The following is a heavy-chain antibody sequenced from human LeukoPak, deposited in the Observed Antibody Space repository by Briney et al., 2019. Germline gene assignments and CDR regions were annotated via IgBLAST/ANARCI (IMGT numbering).Heavy chain of an antibody. CDR3: ARDLARGYSYGYNAFDI. J-gene: IGHJ3*02. CDR2: ITAGNGNT. V-gene: IGHV1-18*01. D-gene: IGHD5-18*01. CDR1: GYNFNSYG. Sequence: ASVTVSFKSSGYNFNSYGIGWVRQAPRQGLEWMGWITAGNGNTNYAQKVQGRVTMTTDTSTSTAYMELRSLRSDDTAVYFCARDLARGYSYGYNAFDIWGQGTMVTVSS.